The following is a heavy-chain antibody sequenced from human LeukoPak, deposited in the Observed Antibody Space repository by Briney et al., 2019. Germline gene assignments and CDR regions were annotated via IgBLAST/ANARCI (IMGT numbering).Heavy chain of an antibody. D-gene: IGHD2-15*01. CDR3: AREDIVVVVAASHFDY. V-gene: IGHV1-69*05. CDR2: IIPIFGTA. Sequence: SLKVSCKASGGTFSSYAISWVRQAPGQGLEWMGRIIPIFGTANYAQKFQGRVTITTDESTSTAYMELSSLRSEDTAVYYCAREDIVVVVAASHFDYWGQGTLVTVSS. CDR1: GGTFSSYA. J-gene: IGHJ4*02.